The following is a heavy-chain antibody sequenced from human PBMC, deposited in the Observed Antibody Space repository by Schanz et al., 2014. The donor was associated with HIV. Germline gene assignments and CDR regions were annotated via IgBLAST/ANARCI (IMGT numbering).Heavy chain of an antibody. D-gene: IGHD4-17*01. CDR3: ARSPDYGDLRRGDWFDP. J-gene: IGHJ5*02. Sequence: QVQLVQSGAEVKKPGSSVKVSCKASGGTFSNYAISWVRQAPGQGLEWMGGIIPIFGTTNYAQKFQGRVTITADKSTRTAYMEVSSLRSEDTAVYYCARSPDYGDLRRGDWFDPWGQGTLVIVSS. V-gene: IGHV1-69*06. CDR1: GGTFSNYA. CDR2: IIPIFGTT.